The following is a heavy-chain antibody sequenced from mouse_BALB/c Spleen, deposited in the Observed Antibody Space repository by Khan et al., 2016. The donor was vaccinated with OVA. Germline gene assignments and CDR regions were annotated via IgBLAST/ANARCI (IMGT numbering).Heavy chain of an antibody. Sequence: QVQLKESGPGLVAPSQSLSITCTVSGFSLTSYGVHWVRQPPGKGLEWLVVIWSDGSTNYNSVLKSRLSISKDNSKSQVFLKMNSLQNDDTAIYYCARWFDGYSSLYAMDYWGQGTLVTVSA. CDR1: GFSLTSYG. CDR2: IWSDGST. V-gene: IGHV2-6*02. J-gene: IGHJ4*01. CDR3: ARWFDGYSSLYAMDY. D-gene: IGHD2-3*01.